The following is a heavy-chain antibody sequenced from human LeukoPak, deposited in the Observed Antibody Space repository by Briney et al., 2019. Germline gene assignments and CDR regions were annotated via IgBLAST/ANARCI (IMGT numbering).Heavy chain of an antibody. D-gene: IGHD1-26*01. J-gene: IGHJ4*02. CDR2: INSDGTAI. CDR1: GFTFRDYW. CDR3: VRDIAGAFGY. Sequence: PGGSLRLSCAAPGFTFRDYWMHWVRQVPGKEPVWVARINSDGTAISHADSVKGRFTISRDNGKNMVYLQLSSMRADDTAVYYCVRDIAGAFGYWGQGTLVTVFS. V-gene: IGHV3-74*01.